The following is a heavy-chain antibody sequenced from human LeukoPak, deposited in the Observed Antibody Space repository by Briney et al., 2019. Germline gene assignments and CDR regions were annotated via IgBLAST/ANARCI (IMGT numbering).Heavy chain of an antibody. CDR2: INHSGST. V-gene: IGHV4-34*01. Sequence: PSETLSLTCAVYGGSFSGYYWSWIRQPPGKGLEWIGEINHSGSTDYNPSLKSRVTISVDTSKNQFSLKLSSVTAADTAVYYCARARYWGQGTLVTVSS. CDR3: ARARY. J-gene: IGHJ4*02. CDR1: GGSFSGYY.